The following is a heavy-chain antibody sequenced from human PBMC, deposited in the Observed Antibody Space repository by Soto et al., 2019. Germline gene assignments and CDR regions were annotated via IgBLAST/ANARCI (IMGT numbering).Heavy chain of an antibody. CDR1: SGSISSSNW. V-gene: IGHV4-4*02. Sequence: QVQLQESGPGLVKPSGTLSLTCAVSSGSISSSNWWSWVRQPPVKGLEWIGEIYHRGSTNYNPSLKSRVTILVDKSKNQFCRKVTSVAAADTAVYYCARTTRIFGVVMSYDMDVWGKGTTVTVSS. D-gene: IGHD3-3*01. CDR3: ARTTRIFGVVMSYDMDV. CDR2: IYHRGST. J-gene: IGHJ6*03.